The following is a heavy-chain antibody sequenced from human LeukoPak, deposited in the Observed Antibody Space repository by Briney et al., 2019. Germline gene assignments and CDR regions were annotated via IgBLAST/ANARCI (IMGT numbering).Heavy chain of an antibody. CDR3: ANTYYDYVWGSN. D-gene: IGHD3-16*01. Sequence: GGSLRLSCAGSGFSFSSINMNWVRQAPGKGLEWVSYISGGSSTIYYADSVKGRFTISRDNAKNSLYLQMNSLRDEDTAVYYCANTYYDYVWGSNWGQGTLVTVSS. V-gene: IGHV3-48*02. CDR1: GFSFSSIN. J-gene: IGHJ4*02. CDR2: ISGGSSTI.